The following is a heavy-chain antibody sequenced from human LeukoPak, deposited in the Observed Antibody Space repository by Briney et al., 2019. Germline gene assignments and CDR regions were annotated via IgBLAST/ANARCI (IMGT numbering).Heavy chain of an antibody. CDR3: ARLSYFPPRTPNY. D-gene: IGHD2-21*01. Sequence: PSETLSLTCAVYGGSFSGYYWGWIRQPPGKGLEWIGEINHSGSTNYNPSLKSRVTISVDTSKNQFSLKLSSVTAADTAVYYCARLSYFPPRTPNYWGQGTLVTVSS. V-gene: IGHV4-34*01. CDR2: INHSGST. J-gene: IGHJ4*02. CDR1: GGSFSGYY.